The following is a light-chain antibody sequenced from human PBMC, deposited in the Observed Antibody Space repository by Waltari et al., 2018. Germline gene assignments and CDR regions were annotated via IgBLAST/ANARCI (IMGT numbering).Light chain of an antibody. CDR2: GAS. CDR1: QSVRRY. J-gene: IGKJ1*01. CDR3: QHHVSLPAV. V-gene: IGKV3-20*01. Sequence: SCRARQSVRRYLGWYQQKPGQAPRLLIYGASSRATGVPDRFSGSGSGTDFSLTISRLEPEDFAVYYCQHHVSLPAVFGQGTKVEIK.